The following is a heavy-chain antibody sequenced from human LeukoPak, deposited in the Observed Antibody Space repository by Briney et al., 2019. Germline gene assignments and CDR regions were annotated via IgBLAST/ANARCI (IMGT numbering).Heavy chain of an antibody. CDR3: ARASWIQLWLSAFDI. CDR1: GGSFSGYY. V-gene: IGHV4-34*01. CDR2: INHSGST. Sequence: PSETLSLTCAVYGGSFSGYYWSWIRQPPGKGLEWIGEINHSGSTNYNPSLKSRVTISVDTSKNQFSLKLSSVTAADTAVYYCARASWIQLWLSAFDIWGQGTMVTVSS. D-gene: IGHD5-18*01. J-gene: IGHJ3*02.